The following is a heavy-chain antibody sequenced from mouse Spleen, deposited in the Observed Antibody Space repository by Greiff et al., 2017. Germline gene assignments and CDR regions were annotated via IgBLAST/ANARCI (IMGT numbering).Heavy chain of an antibody. D-gene: IGHD3-1*01. Sequence: QVQLQQSGAELVRPGASVTLSCKASGYTFTDYEMHWVKQTPVHGLEWIGAIDPETGGTAYNQKFKGKATLTADKSSSTAYMELRSLTSEDSAVYYCTSSGLGDYWGQGTTLTVSS. V-gene: IGHV1-15*01. J-gene: IGHJ2*01. CDR2: IDPETGGT. CDR3: TSSGLGDY. CDR1: GYTFTDYE.